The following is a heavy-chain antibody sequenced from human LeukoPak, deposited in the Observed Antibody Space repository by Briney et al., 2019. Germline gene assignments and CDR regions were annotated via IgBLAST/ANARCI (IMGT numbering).Heavy chain of an antibody. CDR3: AREPVTGSSPPFDY. Sequence: ASVKVSCKASGYTFTGYYMHWVRQAPGQGLEWMGWINPNSGGTNYAQKFQGRVTMTRDTSISTAYMELSRLRSDDTAVYYCAREPVTGSSPPFDYWGQGTLVTVSS. D-gene: IGHD6-6*01. J-gene: IGHJ4*02. CDR2: INPNSGGT. CDR1: GYTFTGYY. V-gene: IGHV1-2*02.